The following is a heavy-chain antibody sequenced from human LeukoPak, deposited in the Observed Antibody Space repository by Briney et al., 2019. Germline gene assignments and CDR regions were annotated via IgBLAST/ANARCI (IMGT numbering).Heavy chain of an antibody. CDR2: IRNDGSNK. CDR1: GFTFSSYG. D-gene: IGHD1-14*01. J-gene: IGHJ4*02. Sequence: PGGSLRLSCAASGFTFSSYGMHWVRQAPGKGLEWVAFIRNDGSNKYYGDSVKGRLTISRDNSKNTLFLQMSSLRAEDTAVYYCARDSTGFDYWGQGTPVTVSA. CDR3: ARDSTGFDY. V-gene: IGHV3-30*02.